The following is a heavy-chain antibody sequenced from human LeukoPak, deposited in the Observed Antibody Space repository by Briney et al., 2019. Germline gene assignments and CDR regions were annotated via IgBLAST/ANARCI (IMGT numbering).Heavy chain of an antibody. J-gene: IGHJ6*02. D-gene: IGHD3-16*01. CDR3: ARDFPPGGSYYYYDMDV. V-gene: IGHV4-39*07. CDR1: GGSISSSSYY. CDR2: IYYSGST. Sequence: SETLSLTCTVSGGSISSSSYYWGWIRQPPGKGLEWIGSIYYSGSTYYNPSLKSRVTISVDTSKNQFSLKLSSVTAADTAVYYCARDFPPGGSYYYYDMDVWGQGTTVTVSS.